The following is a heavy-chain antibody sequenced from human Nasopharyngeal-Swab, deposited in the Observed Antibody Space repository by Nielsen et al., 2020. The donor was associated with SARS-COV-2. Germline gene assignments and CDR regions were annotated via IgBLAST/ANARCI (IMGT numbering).Heavy chain of an antibody. J-gene: IGHJ4*02. Sequence: ESLKISCAMYGGSFSGYYWSWIRQPPGKGLEWIGEINHSGSTDYNPFHKSRVTISLDTSKNQFSLKLRSVTAADTAVYYCAEKGYTSSWYFYWGQGTLVTVSS. V-gene: IGHV4-34*01. CDR2: INHSGST. D-gene: IGHD6-13*01. CDR3: AEKGYTSSWYFY. CDR1: GGSFSGYY.